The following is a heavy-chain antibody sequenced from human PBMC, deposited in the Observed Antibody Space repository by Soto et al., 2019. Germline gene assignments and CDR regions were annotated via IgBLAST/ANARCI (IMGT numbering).Heavy chain of an antibody. V-gene: IGHV1-69*08. CDR1: GGSVSNYT. J-gene: IGHJ4*02. Sequence: QVQLVQSGAEVKKPGSSVKVSCKASGGSVSNYTLSWVRQAPGQGLQWMGRIIPILGRANYAENSQGRLTIIADKSTRTAYMELSSLRSEYTAVYFCAGDSAYSNYAFDFWGQGTLVIVSS. D-gene: IGHD4-4*01. CDR2: IIPILGRA. CDR3: AGDSAYSNYAFDF.